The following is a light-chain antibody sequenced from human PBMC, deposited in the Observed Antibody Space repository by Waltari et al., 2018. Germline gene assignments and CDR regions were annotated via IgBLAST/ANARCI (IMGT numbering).Light chain of an antibody. V-gene: IGLV2-11*01. J-gene: IGLJ2*01. CDR3: SSYAGSYTLV. CDR2: DIS. Sequence: QSALPQPRSVSGSPGQSITISCTGTSSDIGGYDYVPWYQQHPDKAPKVMIYDISKRPAGVPDRFSGSKSGNTASLTISGLQAEDEADYYCSSYAGSYTLVFGGGTQVTVL. CDR1: SSDIGGYDY.